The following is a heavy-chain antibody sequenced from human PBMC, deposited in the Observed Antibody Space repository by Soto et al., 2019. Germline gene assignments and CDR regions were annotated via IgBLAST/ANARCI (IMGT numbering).Heavy chain of an antibody. CDR2: IYHSGTT. D-gene: IGHD6-19*01. V-gene: IGHV4-31*03. Sequence: PSETLSLTCTVSGGSISSGGYYWSWIRQHPGKGLEWIGYIYHSGTTYYNPSLKSRVTISVDTSKNQFSLKLTSVTAADTAVYYYESVRGDRRLEWFDPWGQGTLVTVSS. CDR1: GGSISSGGYY. J-gene: IGHJ5*02. CDR3: ESVRGDRRLEWFDP.